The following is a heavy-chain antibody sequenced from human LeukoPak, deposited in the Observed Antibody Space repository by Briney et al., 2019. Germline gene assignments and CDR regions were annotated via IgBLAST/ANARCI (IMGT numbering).Heavy chain of an antibody. Sequence: PGGSLRLSCAASGFTFSSYAMIWVRQAPGKGLEWVSGISGSGGSTYYADSVKGRFTISRDNSKNTLYLQMNSLRAEDTAVYYCAKSGSYAMDLWGQGTTVTGSS. CDR1: GFTFSSYA. CDR3: AKSGSYAMDL. D-gene: IGHD1-1*01. J-gene: IGHJ6*02. V-gene: IGHV3-23*01. CDR2: ISGSGGST.